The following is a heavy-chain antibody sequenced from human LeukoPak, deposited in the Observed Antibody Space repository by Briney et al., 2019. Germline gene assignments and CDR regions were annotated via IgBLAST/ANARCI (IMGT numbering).Heavy chain of an antibody. CDR1: GFTFSSYS. Sequence: GGSLRLSCAASGFTFSSYSMNWVRQAPGKGLEWVSSISSSSSYIYYADSVKGRFTISRDNAKNSLYLQMNSLRAEDTAVYYCARGASGYSYGYYFDYWGQGTLVTVSS. CDR3: ARGASGYSYGYYFDY. D-gene: IGHD5-18*01. V-gene: IGHV3-21*04. J-gene: IGHJ4*02. CDR2: ISSSSSYI.